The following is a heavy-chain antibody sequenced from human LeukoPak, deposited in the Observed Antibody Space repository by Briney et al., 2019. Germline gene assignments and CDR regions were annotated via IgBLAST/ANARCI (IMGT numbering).Heavy chain of an antibody. CDR1: GFTFSTFA. Sequence: GGSLRLSCAASGFTFSTFAMIWVRQPPGKGLEWVSSIFPSGGEIHYADSVRGRFTISRGNSKNTLYLQMNSLRAEDTAVYYCANSPQQFWGQGTLVTVSS. J-gene: IGHJ4*02. CDR2: IFPSGGEI. CDR3: ANSPQQF. V-gene: IGHV3-23*01. D-gene: IGHD6-13*01.